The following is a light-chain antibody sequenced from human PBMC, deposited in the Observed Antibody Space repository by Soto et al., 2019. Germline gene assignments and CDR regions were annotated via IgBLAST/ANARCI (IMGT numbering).Light chain of an antibody. CDR2: EVY. CDR1: QSLLHTDGKTC. CDR3: MQSVQFPWT. V-gene: IGKV2D-29*01. Sequence: DIVMTQTPLSLSVTPGQPASISCKSSQSLLHTDGKTCLFWYLQKLGQPPQLLMYEVYNRFSGVPDRFSGSGSGTDFTLKISRVEAGDVGVYYCMQSVQFPWTFGQGTKVEI. J-gene: IGKJ1*01.